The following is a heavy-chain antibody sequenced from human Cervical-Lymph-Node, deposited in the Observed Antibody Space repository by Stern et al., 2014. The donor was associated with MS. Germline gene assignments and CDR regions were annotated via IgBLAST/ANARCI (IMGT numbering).Heavy chain of an antibody. CDR3: ASWTVTTGFDY. V-gene: IGHV3-13*01. CDR2: VGTAGDT. D-gene: IGHD4-17*01. Sequence: EDQLVESGGGLVQPGGSLRLSCAASGFTFSRYDMHWVRQPTGKGLEWVSAVGTAGDTYYADSVKGRFTISRENAKNSFFLQMNSLRAGDTAVYYCASWTVTTGFDYWGHGTLVTVSS. CDR1: GFTFSRYD. J-gene: IGHJ4*01.